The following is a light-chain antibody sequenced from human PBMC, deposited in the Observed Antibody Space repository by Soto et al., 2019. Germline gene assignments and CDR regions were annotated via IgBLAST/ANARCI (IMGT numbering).Light chain of an antibody. V-gene: IGKV3-15*01. CDR2: GAS. J-gene: IGKJ2*01. Sequence: EIVMTQSPATLSVSPGKRATLSCRASQSVSGSLGWYQQKPGQAPRLLFYGASTRATGVPARFSGSGSGTEFTLPISSLVSEDFSVYYCQQYNKWLYTFGQGTKLEIK. CDR1: QSVSGS. CDR3: QQYNKWLYT.